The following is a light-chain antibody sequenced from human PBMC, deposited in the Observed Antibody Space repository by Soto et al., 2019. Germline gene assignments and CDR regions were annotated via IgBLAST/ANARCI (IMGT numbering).Light chain of an antibody. Sequence: VMTQSPLSLPVTPGEPASISCRSSQSLLHSNGHTYLDWYLQRPGQSPQLLIYLVSSRASGVPERFSVSGSGTDFTLKISRVVTEDVGIYYCLQAQQIPGTFGQGTRVEIK. J-gene: IGKJ2*02. CDR1: QSLLHSNGHTY. V-gene: IGKV2-28*01. CDR2: LVS. CDR3: LQAQQIPGT.